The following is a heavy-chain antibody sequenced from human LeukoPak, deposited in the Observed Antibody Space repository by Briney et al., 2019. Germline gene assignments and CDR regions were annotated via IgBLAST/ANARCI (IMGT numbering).Heavy chain of an antibody. V-gene: IGHV3-23*01. J-gene: IGHJ4*02. CDR1: GFTFSSYA. D-gene: IGHD4-17*01. CDR2: ISGSGGST. CDR3: AKDPDASTTFDY. Sequence: PGGSLRLSCAASGFTFSSYAMSWVCQAPGKGLEWVSAISGSGGSTYYADSVKGRFTISRDNSKNTLYLQMNSLRAEDTAVYYCAKDPDASTTFDYWGQGTLVTVSS.